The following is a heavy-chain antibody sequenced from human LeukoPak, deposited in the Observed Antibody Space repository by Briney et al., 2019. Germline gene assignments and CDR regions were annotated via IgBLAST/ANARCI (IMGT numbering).Heavy chain of an antibody. CDR3: AKEIYGSGSYYNVMDFDY. CDR1: GFTFSSYA. D-gene: IGHD3-10*01. V-gene: IGHV3-23*01. CDR2: ISGSGGST. J-gene: IGHJ4*02. Sequence: PGGSLRLSCAASGFTFSSYAMSWVRQAPGKGLEWVSAISGSGGSTYYADSVKGRFSISRDNSKNTLYLQMNSLRAEDTAVYYCAKEIYGSGSYYNVMDFDYWGQGTLVTVSS.